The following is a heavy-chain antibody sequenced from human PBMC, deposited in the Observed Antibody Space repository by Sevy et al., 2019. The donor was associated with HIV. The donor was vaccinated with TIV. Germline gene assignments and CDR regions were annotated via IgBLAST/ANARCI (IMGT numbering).Heavy chain of an antibody. CDR1: GGSISSSNYY. CDR2: IFYTGTT. J-gene: IGHJ5*02. V-gene: IGHV4-39*01. Sequence: SETLSLTCTVSGGSISSSNYYWGWSRQSPGKGLEWIGSIFYTGTTHYNPSLKSRVTISVDTSKNQFSLKLSSVTAADTAVYYCAKDHLLSLAYSWFDPWGQGTLVTVSS. D-gene: IGHD2-2*01. CDR3: AKDHLLSLAYSWFDP.